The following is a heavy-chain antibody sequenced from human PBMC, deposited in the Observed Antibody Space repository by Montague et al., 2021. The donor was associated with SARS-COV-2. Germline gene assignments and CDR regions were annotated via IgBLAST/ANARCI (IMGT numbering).Heavy chain of an antibody. V-gene: IGHV4-61*02. CDR2: LVTSGAT. J-gene: IGHJ6*03. Sequence: TLSLTCTVSGDSITSKTHYWDWVRQPAGKGLEWIGRLVTSGATNFNPSLKSRLTISRDTSKNEFYLKLRSVPAADTAVYYCARDSPHFDFWRGHYGDKYYMDIWGKGTTVTVS. CDR3: ARDSPHFDFWRGHYGDKYYMDI. D-gene: IGHD3-3*01. CDR1: GDSITSKTHY.